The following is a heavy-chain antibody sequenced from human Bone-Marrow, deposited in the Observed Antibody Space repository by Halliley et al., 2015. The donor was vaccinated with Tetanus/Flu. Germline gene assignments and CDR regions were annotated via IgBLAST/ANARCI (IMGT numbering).Heavy chain of an antibody. CDR2: IDPDGKRT. V-gene: IGHV3-74*03. CDR1: GFTFRSYW. J-gene: IGHJ6*02. D-gene: IGHD1-1*01. Sequence: SLRLSCEASGFTFRSYWMHWVRQSQGKGLEWVARIDPDGKRTTYAHSVEGRSTVSRDDAKNTVYLQIDSLRVEDTAVYFCVRDNLRWNHVGFCYGFDIWGRGTTVTVSS. CDR3: VRDNLRWNHVGFCYGFDI.